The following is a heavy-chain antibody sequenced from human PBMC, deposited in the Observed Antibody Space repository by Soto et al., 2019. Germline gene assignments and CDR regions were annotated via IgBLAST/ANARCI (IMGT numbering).Heavy chain of an antibody. CDR2: ILVGGST. CDR1: GFTCSSYD. CDR3: AKATATGGGAFDI. V-gene: IGHV3-23*01. D-gene: IGHD2-8*02. J-gene: IGHJ3*02. Sequence: EVQMLGSGGGLVQPGGSLRLSCAASGFTCSSYDMSWVRQDPGKGLEWVSTILVGGSTHYPDSVKGRFTISRDNSKNTVFLQMNSLTAGDTAVYYCAKATATGGGAFDICGQGTMVTVSS.